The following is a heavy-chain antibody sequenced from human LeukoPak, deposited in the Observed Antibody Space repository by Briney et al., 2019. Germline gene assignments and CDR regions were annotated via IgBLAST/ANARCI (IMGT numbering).Heavy chain of an antibody. CDR2: INPNSGGT. CDR3: ARDGSLRFLEWLYPPYGMDV. J-gene: IGHJ6*02. CDR1: GYTFTGYY. Sequence: GASVKVSCKASGYTFTGYYMHWVRQAPGQGLEWMGRINPNSGGTNYAQKFQGRVTMTRDTSISTAYMELSSLRSEDTAVYYCARDGSLRFLEWLYPPYGMDVWGQGTTVTVSS. V-gene: IGHV1-2*06. D-gene: IGHD3-3*01.